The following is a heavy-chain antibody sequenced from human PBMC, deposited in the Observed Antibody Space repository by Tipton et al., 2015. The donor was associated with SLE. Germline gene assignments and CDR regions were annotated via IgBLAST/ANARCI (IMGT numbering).Heavy chain of an antibody. J-gene: IGHJ4*02. V-gene: IGHV4-34*01. D-gene: IGHD2-21*01. CDR3: ARGFRPYYFDP. Sequence: TLSLTCEVYGVSFSGYYWSWIRQSPGKGLEWIGEINDAEGTKYNPSLESRVTMSIDTSKNRFSLNMNSVTAAGTAVYYCARGFRPYYFDPWGQGTLVTVSS. CDR2: INDAEGT. CDR1: GVSFSGYY.